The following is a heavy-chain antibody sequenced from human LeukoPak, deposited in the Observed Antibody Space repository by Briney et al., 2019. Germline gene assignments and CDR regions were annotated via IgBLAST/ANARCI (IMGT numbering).Heavy chain of an antibody. V-gene: IGHV3-13*01. CDR1: GFTFSSYD. Sequence: GGSLRLSCAASGFTFSSYDMHWVRQATGKGLERVSAIGTAGDTYYPGSVKGRFTVSRENAKNSLYLQMNSLRAGDTAVYYCARGKTLRYFDWLSNYYYYGMDVRGQGTTVTVSS. J-gene: IGHJ6*02. CDR2: IGTAGDT. CDR3: ARGKTLRYFDWLSNYYYYGMDV. D-gene: IGHD3-9*01.